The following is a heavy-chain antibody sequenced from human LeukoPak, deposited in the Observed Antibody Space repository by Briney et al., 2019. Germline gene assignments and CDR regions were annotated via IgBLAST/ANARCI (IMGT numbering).Heavy chain of an antibody. CDR1: DEPFSGYY. CDR2: INRNGNT. Sequence: SETLSLTCAISDEPFSGYYWGWIRQPPGKGLELIGEINRNGNTDYNPSLKSRVSMPIDTSKNQLSLNLISVTAADTAVYYCARLVPERFFQLNPEGYYDYRGQGTLVTVSS. CDR3: ARLVPERFFQLNPEGYYDY. J-gene: IGHJ4*02. V-gene: IGHV4-34*01. D-gene: IGHD3-3*01.